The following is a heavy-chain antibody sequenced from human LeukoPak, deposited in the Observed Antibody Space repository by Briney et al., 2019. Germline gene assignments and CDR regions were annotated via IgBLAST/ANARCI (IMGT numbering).Heavy chain of an antibody. V-gene: IGHV4-34*01. CDR3: ARRRSYRPVDY. CDR2: INHSGST. Sequence: PSETLSLTCAVYGGSFSGYYWSWIRQPPGKGLEWIGEINHSGSTNYNPSLKSRVTISLDTSKNQFSLKLSSVTAADTAVYYCARRRSYRPVDYWGQGTLVTVSS. D-gene: IGHD1-26*01. J-gene: IGHJ4*02. CDR1: GGSFSGYY.